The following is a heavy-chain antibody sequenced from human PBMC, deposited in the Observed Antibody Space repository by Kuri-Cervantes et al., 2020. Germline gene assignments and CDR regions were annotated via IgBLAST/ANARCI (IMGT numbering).Heavy chain of an antibody. Sequence: GGSLRLSCAASGFIVSSNYMSWVRQAPGKGLEWVSVIYSGGSTYYADSVKGRFTISRHNSKNTLYLQMNSLRAEDTAVYYCARGMGRLTVVKIDYWGQGTLVTVSS. CDR3: ARGMGRLTVVKIDY. CDR1: GFIVSSNY. CDR2: IYSGGST. J-gene: IGHJ4*02. D-gene: IGHD4-23*01. V-gene: IGHV3-53*04.